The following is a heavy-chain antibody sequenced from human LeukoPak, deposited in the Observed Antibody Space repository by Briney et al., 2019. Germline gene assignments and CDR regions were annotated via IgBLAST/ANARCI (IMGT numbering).Heavy chain of an antibody. Sequence: SETLSLTCTVSGGSISSSSYYWGWIRQPPGKGLEWIGSIYYSGSTYYNPSLKSRVTISVDTSKNQFSLKLSSVTAADTAVYYCARRKRPRGVGAITSAFDYWGQGTLVTVSS. V-gene: IGHV4-39*07. D-gene: IGHD1-26*01. CDR3: ARRKRPRGVGAITSAFDY. CDR1: GGSISSSSYY. CDR2: IYYSGST. J-gene: IGHJ4*02.